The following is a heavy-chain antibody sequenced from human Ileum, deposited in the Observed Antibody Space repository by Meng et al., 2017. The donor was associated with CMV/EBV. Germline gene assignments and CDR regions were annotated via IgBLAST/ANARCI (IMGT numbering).Heavy chain of an antibody. J-gene: IGHJ3*01. CDR3: ARALGLGAVMPNYDAFDL. V-gene: IGHV3-23*01. CDR2: IRASGANT. Sequence: TFRGSGMSWVRPAPGKGLEWVSAIRASGANTYYAGSVTGRFTISRDNSHNTLYLQMHSLRAEDTAVYYCARALGLGAVMPNYDAFDLWGQGTVVTVSS. D-gene: IGHD6-19*01. CDR1: TFRGSG.